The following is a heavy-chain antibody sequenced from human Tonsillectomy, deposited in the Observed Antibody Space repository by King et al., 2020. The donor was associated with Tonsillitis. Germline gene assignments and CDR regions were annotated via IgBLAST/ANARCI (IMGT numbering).Heavy chain of an antibody. CDR3: ARDDIVVVPAAIGGYYYYGMDV. CDR2: SIPIFGTT. J-gene: IGHJ6*02. V-gene: IGHV1-69*12. CDR1: GGTFSTFA. Sequence: QLVQSGGEVKKPGSSVKVSCKASGGTFSTFAISWVRQAPGQGLEWMGGSIPIFGTTNYAQKFQGRVTITADESTSTAYMERSSLRSEDTAVYYCARDDIVVVPAAIGGYYYYGMDVWGQGTTVTVSS. D-gene: IGHD2-2*02.